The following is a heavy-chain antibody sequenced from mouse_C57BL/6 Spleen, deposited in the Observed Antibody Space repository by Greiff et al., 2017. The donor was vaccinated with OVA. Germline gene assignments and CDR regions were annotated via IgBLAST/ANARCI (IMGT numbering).Heavy chain of an antibody. CDR1: GFTFSDYG. D-gene: IGHD2-10*02. CDR2: ISSGSSTI. Sequence: EVKLVESGGGLVKPGGSLKLSCAASGFTFSDYGMHWVRQAPVKGLEWVAYISSGSSTINYADTVKGRFTLSRDNAKKTLYLQMTSLRSEDSAMYCCARPGDLAWFAYWGQGTLVTVSA. CDR3: ARPGDLAWFAY. J-gene: IGHJ3*01. V-gene: IGHV5-17*01.